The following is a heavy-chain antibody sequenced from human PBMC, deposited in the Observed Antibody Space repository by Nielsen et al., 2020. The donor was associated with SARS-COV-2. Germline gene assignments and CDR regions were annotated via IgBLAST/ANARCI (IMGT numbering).Heavy chain of an antibody. CDR2: ITMRGAYM. CDR3: ARDQDGGAATSNWYFDL. D-gene: IGHD6-25*01. Sequence: GGSLRLSCAASGFRFTSYTMNWVRQAPGKGLEWVASITMRGAYMYYADSVRGRFTVSRDNADNSLYLQMNSLRDEDTAVYYCARDQDGGAATSNWYFDLWGRGTLVIVSS. CDR1: GFRFTSYT. J-gene: IGHJ2*01. V-gene: IGHV3-21*01.